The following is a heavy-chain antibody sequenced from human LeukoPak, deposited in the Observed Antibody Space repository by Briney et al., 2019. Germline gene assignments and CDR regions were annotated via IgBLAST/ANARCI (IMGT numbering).Heavy chain of an antibody. CDR2: ISSSGSTI. CDR1: GFTFSSYE. J-gene: IGHJ4*02. Sequence: SGGSLRLSCAASGFTFSSYEMNWVRQAPGKGLEWVSYISSSGSTICYADSVKGRFTISRDNAKNSLYLQMNSLRAEDTAVYYCARGAPLVVVVAATGVSGFDYWGQGTLVTVSS. CDR3: ARGAPLVVVVAATGVSGFDY. D-gene: IGHD2-15*01. V-gene: IGHV3-48*03.